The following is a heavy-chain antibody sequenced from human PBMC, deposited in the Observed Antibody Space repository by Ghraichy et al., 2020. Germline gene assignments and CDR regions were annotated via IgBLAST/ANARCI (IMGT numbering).Heavy chain of an antibody. CDR2: ISYSGDTT. D-gene: IGHD6-25*01. J-gene: IGHJ6*02. CDR1: GFTFTSYF. Sequence: GGSLRLSCAASGFTFTSYFMSWVHQAPGRGLEWVSAISYSGDTTYYAASVRGRFTISRDNSKDMLYLQVNSLRAEDTAVYYCANYLQRAMDVWGQGTTVTVSS. CDR3: ANYLQRAMDV. V-gene: IGHV3-23*01.